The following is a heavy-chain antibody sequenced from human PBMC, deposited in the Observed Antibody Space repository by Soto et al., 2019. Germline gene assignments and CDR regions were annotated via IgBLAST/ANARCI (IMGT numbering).Heavy chain of an antibody. CDR3: ARGDDFDYYYGVDV. J-gene: IGHJ6*02. Sequence: QVQLVQSGAEVKKPGSSVKVSCKASGGSFSNHAISWVRQAPGQGLEWMGGIIPMFGTANYAQRFQGRVTNTAAKYTNTAYMELNNLTSEDTAVYYCARGDDFDYYYGVDVWGPGTTVTVSS. V-gene: IGHV1-69*06. CDR2: IIPMFGTA. D-gene: IGHD3-16*01. CDR1: GGSFSNHA.